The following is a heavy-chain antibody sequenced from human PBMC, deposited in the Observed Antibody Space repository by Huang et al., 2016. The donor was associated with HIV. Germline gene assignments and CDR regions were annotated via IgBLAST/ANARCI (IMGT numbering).Heavy chain of an antibody. Sequence: QVQLVQSGAEVTKPGASVKVSCKASGYIFSTYDTHWVRQAPGQRLEWMGRINAGNGNTKYSQRFQGRVTITRDTAANTAYVELSSLRSEDTGVYYCARGIAAGDYWGQGTLVTVSS. CDR2: INAGNGNT. CDR3: ARGIAAGDY. V-gene: IGHV1-3*01. CDR1: GYIFSTYD. D-gene: IGHD6-25*01. J-gene: IGHJ4*02.